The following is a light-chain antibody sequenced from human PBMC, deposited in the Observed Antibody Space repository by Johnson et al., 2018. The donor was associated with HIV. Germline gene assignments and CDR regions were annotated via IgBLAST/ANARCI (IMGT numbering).Light chain of an antibody. CDR3: GTWGGV. Sequence: TQPPSVSAAPVQKVTISCSGSSSNLGNNYVSWYQQLPGTAPKLLIYENNKRPSGIPGRFSGSKSGPSATLGITGLQTGDEADYYCGTWGGVFGTGTKVTVL. CDR1: SSNLGNNY. J-gene: IGLJ1*01. CDR2: ENN. V-gene: IGLV1-51*02.